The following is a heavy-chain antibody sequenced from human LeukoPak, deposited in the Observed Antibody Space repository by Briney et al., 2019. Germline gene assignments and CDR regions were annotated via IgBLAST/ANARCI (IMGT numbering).Heavy chain of an antibody. CDR3: ARRPGYYDSSGYIDY. J-gene: IGHJ4*02. Sequence: GGSLRLSCAASGFTFSSYAMHWVRQAPGKGLEWVAVISYDGSNKYYADSVKGRFTISRDNSKNTLYLQMNSLRAEDTAVYYCARRPGYYDSSGYIDYWGQGTLVTVSS. CDR2: ISYDGSNK. CDR1: GFTFSSYA. D-gene: IGHD3-22*01. V-gene: IGHV3-30-3*01.